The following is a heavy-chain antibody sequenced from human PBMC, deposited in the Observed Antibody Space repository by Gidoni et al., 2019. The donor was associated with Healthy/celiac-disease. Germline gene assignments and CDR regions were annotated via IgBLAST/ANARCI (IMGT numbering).Heavy chain of an antibody. J-gene: IGHJ6*03. D-gene: IGHD6-13*01. V-gene: IGHV1-69*01. CDR2: IIPIFGTA. CDR3: ARGVAAAGKGPLGYYYMDV. Sequence: QVQLVQSGAEVKKPGSSVKVSCKASGGTFSRYAISWVRQAPGQGLEWMGGIIPIFGTANYAQKFQGRVTITADESTSTAYMELSSLRSEDTAVYYCARGVAAAGKGPLGYYYMDVWGKGTTVTVSS. CDR1: GGTFSRYA.